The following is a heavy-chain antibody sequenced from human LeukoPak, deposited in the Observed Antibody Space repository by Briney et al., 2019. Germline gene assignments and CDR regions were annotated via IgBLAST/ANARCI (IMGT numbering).Heavy chain of an antibody. D-gene: IGHD1-26*01. CDR2: IYYSGST. V-gene: IGHV4-30-4*01. CDR1: GGSISSGDYY. Sequence: PSETLSLTCTVSGGSISSGDYYWSWIRQPPGKGLEWIGYIYYSGSTYYNPSLKSRVTISVDTSKNQFSLKLSSVTAADTAVYYCARVRWELPLDYWGQGTLVTVSS. CDR3: ARVRWELPLDY. J-gene: IGHJ4*02.